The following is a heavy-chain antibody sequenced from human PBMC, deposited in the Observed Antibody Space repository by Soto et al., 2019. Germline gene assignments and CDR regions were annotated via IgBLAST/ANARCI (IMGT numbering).Heavy chain of an antibody. J-gene: IGHJ4*02. V-gene: IGHV4-31*03. CDR2: IYYSGST. D-gene: IGHD3-22*01. Sequence: SETLSLTCTVSGGSISSGGYYWSWIRQHPGKGLEWIGYIYYSGSTYYNPSLKSRVTISVDTSKNQFSLKLSSVTAADTAVYYCARAWYYYDSSGAISFDYWGQGTLVTVSS. CDR1: GGSISSGGYY. CDR3: ARAWYYYDSSGAISFDY.